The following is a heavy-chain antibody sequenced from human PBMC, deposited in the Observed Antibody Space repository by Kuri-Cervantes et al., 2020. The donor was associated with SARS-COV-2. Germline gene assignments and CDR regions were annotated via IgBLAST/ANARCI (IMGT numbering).Heavy chain of an antibody. CDR1: GGSFSSYY. CDR2: IYYSGST. Sequence: SETLSLTCAVYGGSFSSYYWSWIRQPPGKGLEWIGYIYYSGSTNYNPSLKSRVTVSVDTSKNQFSLKLSSVTAADTAVYYCARGPEEYYYDSSGYYYWGQGTLVTVSS. V-gene: IGHV4-59*12. J-gene: IGHJ4*02. D-gene: IGHD3-22*01. CDR3: ARGPEEYYYDSSGYYY.